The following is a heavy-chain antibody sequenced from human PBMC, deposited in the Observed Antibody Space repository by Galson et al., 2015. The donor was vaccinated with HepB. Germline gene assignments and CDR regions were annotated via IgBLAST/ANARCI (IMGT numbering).Heavy chain of an antibody. CDR3: ARVLRLSASRSREGTMDV. CDR1: GFTFSSYA. D-gene: IGHD3-16*02. Sequence: SLRLSCAASGFTFSSYAMHWVRQAPGKGLEYVSAISSNGGSTYYANSVKGRFTISRDNSKNTLYLQMGSLRAEDMAVYYCARVLRLSASRSREGTMDVWGQGTTVTVSS. J-gene: IGHJ6*02. V-gene: IGHV3-64*01. CDR2: ISSNGGST.